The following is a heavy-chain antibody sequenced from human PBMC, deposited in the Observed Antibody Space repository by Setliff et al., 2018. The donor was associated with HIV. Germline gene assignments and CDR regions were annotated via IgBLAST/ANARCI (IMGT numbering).Heavy chain of an antibody. CDR2: INHSGSA. J-gene: IGHJ3*02. D-gene: IGHD3-9*01. CDR1: GESFSGYS. V-gene: IGHV4-34*01. Sequence: SETLSLTCAVYGESFSGYSWTWIRQPPGKGLEWLGEINHSGSAKYNPALKSRVTTSVDTSKKQFSLKLSSVTAADTAVYYCARDSDWDDAFDIWGQGTMVTVSS. CDR3: ARDSDWDDAFDI.